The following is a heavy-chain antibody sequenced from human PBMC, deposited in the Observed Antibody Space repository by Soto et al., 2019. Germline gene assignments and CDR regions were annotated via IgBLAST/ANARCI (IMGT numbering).Heavy chain of an antibody. CDR2: ISFYNGHT. CDR3: ASATSIAVAGKET. Sequence: QGQLVQSGGEVKKPGASVKVSCKASGDTVTKYGIIWVRQAPGQGLEWLGWISFYNGHTNYALKFQDRITFTTDTSTSTASMELRSLTSDDTAVYYCASATSIAVAGKETWGQGTLVTVSS. D-gene: IGHD6-19*01. J-gene: IGHJ4*02. CDR1: GDTVTKYG. V-gene: IGHV1-18*01.